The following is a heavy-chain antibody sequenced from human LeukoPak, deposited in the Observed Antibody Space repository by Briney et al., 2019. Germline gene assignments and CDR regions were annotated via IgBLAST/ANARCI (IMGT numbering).Heavy chain of an antibody. CDR3: ARTNIVVVPAAMLRFLVAASLDAFDI. Sequence: GGSLRLSCAASGFTFSSYGMSWVRQAPGKGLEWVSAISGSGGSTYYADSVKGRFTISRDNSKNTLYLQMNSLRAEDTAVYYCARTNIVVVPAAMLRFLVAASLDAFDIWGQGTMVTVSS. J-gene: IGHJ3*02. V-gene: IGHV3-23*01. CDR2: ISGSGGST. CDR1: GFTFSSYG. D-gene: IGHD2-2*01.